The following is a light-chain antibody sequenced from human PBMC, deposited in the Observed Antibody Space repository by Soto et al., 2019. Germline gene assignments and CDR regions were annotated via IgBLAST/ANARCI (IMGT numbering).Light chain of an antibody. J-gene: IGKJ1*01. V-gene: IGKV3-11*01. Sequence: EIVLTQSPGTLSLSPGERATLSCRASQSVSSSYLAWYQQTPGQAPRLLIYDTSNRATGIPARFSGSGSGTDFTLTISSLETEDFAVYYCQQRSDWPPKFGQGTKVDIK. CDR2: DTS. CDR1: QSVSSSY. CDR3: QQRSDWPPK.